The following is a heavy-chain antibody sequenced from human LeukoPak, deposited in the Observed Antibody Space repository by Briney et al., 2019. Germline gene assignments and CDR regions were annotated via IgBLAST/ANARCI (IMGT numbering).Heavy chain of an antibody. J-gene: IGHJ6*04. Sequence: ASVKVSCKASGYTFTGYYMQWVRQAPGQGLEWMGWINPNRGGTNYAQKFQGWVTMTRDTSISTAYMELSRLRSYDTAVYYCARGSVLLWFGESFYYYYGMDVWGKGTTVTVSS. V-gene: IGHV1-2*04. D-gene: IGHD3-10*01. CDR2: INPNRGGT. CDR1: GYTFTGYY. CDR3: ARGSVLLWFGESFYYYYGMDV.